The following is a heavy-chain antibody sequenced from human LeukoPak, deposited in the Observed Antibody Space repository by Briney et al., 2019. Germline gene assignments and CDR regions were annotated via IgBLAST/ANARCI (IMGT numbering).Heavy chain of an antibody. D-gene: IGHD3-10*01. J-gene: IGHJ4*02. Sequence: PSETLSLTCTVSGGSISSGGYYWSWIRQHPGKGLEWIGYIYYSGSTYYNPSLKSRVTISVDTSKNQFSLKLSSVTAADTAVYYCARSSGSPTPFDYWGQGTLVTVSS. V-gene: IGHV4-31*03. CDR2: IYYSGST. CDR3: ARSSGSPTPFDY. CDR1: GGSISSGGYY.